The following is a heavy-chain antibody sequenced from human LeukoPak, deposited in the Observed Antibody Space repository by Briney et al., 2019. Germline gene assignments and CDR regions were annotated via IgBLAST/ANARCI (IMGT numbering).Heavy chain of an antibody. V-gene: IGHV3-23*01. D-gene: IGHD4-11*01. Sequence: GGSLRLSCAASGFMFSYSAMTWVRQTPGKGLEWVSGISESGGATYYAGSAKGRFTISRDNSKNTLYLQMSSLRAEDTAVYYCAKSLDYSNSFDYWGQGTLVTVSS. CDR3: AKSLDYSNSFDY. CDR1: GFMFSYSA. CDR2: ISESGGAT. J-gene: IGHJ4*02.